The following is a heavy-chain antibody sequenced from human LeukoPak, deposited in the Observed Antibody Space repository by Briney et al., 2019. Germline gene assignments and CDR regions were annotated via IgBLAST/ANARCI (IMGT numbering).Heavy chain of an antibody. J-gene: IGHJ4*02. CDR3: TTDPTSSGYSSSWYGLY. D-gene: IGHD6-13*01. CDR1: GFTFSNAW. CDR2: IXSKTDGGTT. V-gene: IGHV3-15*07. Sequence: SLRLSCAASGFTFSNAWMNWXRQAPGKGLEWVGXIXSKTDGGTTDYAAPVKGRFTISRDDSKNTVFLQMSSLKTEDTAVYYCTTDPTSSGYSSSWYGLYWGQGTLVTVSS.